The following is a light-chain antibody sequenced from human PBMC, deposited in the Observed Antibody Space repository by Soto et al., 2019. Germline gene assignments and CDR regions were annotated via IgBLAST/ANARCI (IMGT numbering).Light chain of an antibody. J-gene: IGKJ4*01. CDR1: RSVDSH. V-gene: IGKV3-11*01. CDR3: QQRGNWPPLT. Sequence: EVVLTQSPATLSLSPGETATLSCRASRSVDSHLAWYQHKPGQAPRLLIFEASTRATGVPARFSGSESGTHFTLTINSLEPEDFAVYDCQQRGNWPPLTFGGGTKVDIK. CDR2: EAS.